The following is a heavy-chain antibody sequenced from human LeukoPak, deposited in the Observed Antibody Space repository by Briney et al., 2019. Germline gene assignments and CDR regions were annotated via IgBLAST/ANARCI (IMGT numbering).Heavy chain of an antibody. J-gene: IGHJ4*02. Sequence: GGSLRLSCAASGFTFSTSGMHWVRQAPGKGLEWVAFIRYDGSSKYFADSVKGRFTISRDNSKDTLYLQMNSLRAEDTAVYYCAKGFTFGFDYWGQGTLVTVSS. CDR2: IRYDGSSK. V-gene: IGHV3-30*02. D-gene: IGHD3-16*01. CDR3: AKGFTFGFDY. CDR1: GFTFSTSG.